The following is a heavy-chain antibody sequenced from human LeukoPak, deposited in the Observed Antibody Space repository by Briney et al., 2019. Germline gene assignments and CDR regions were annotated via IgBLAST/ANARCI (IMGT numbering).Heavy chain of an antibody. D-gene: IGHD2-2*01. CDR3: ARDRPVVVVPAAMMWYYYYGMDG. CDR1: GYTFTTYV. Sequence: GPVKASCKASGYTFTTYVITWVRQAARQQLRCMGWISAYIGNTNYAQKLPARVTMTTDTSTSTAYMELRSLRSDDTAVYYCARDRPVVVVPAAMMWYYYYGMDGWGKGTTVSVSS. V-gene: IGHV1-18*04. J-gene: IGHJ6*04. CDR2: ISAYIGNT.